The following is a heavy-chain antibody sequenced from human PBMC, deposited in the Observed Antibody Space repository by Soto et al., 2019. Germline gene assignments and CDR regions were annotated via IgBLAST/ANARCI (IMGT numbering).Heavy chain of an antibody. CDR1: GGSISNYY. CDR3: ARASVGPPGGGSWIMPFDY. CDR2: IYTGGST. D-gene: IGHD2-15*01. Sequence: LSLTCTVSGGSISNYYWSWIRQPAGKGLEWIGRIYTGGSTNYNPSLKSRVTMSTDTSKNQFSLRLTSVTAADTAVYYCARASVGPPGGGSWIMPFDYWGQGALVTVSS. J-gene: IGHJ4*02. V-gene: IGHV4-4*07.